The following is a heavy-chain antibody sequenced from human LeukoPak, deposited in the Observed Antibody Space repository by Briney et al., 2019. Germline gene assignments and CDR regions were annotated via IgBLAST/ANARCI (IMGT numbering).Heavy chain of an antibody. D-gene: IGHD3-3*01. CDR3: ARSAGDFWSGYFRGLWFDY. J-gene: IGHJ4*02. V-gene: IGHV3-7*01. CDR2: IKQDGSEK. Sequence: GSLRLSCAASGFTFSSYWMSWVRQAPGKGLEWVANIKQDGSEKYYVDSVKGRFTISRDNAKNSLYLQMNSLRAEDTAVYYCARSAGDFWSGYFRGLWFDYWDQGTLVTVSS. CDR1: GFTFSSYW.